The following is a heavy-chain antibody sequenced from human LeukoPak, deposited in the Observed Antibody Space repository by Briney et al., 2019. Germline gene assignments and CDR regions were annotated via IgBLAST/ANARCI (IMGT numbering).Heavy chain of an antibody. Sequence: SETLSLTCTVSGGSISSGSYYWSWIRQPAGKGLEWIGRIYTGGSTNYNPSPKSRVTISVDTSRNQFSLKLSSVTAADTAVYYCARGYCSGGSCSGYYYYYYYMDVWGKGTSVTVSS. J-gene: IGHJ6*03. CDR2: IYTGGST. CDR1: GGSISSGSYY. CDR3: ARGYCSGGSCSGYYYYYYYMDV. D-gene: IGHD2-15*01. V-gene: IGHV4-61*02.